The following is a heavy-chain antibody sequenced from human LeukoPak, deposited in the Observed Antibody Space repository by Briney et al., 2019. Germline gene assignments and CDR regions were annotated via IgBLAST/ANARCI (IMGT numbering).Heavy chain of an antibody. V-gene: IGHV4-39*02. D-gene: IGHD6-13*01. CDR3: ARDGSSSWFYYFDY. CDR1: GGSISSSSYY. J-gene: IGHJ4*02. Sequence: SETLSLTCTVSGGSISSSSYYWGWIRQPPGKGLEWIGSIYYSGSTYYNPSLKSRVTISVDTSKNQFSLKLSSVTAADTAVYYCARDGSSSWFYYFDYWGQGTLVTVSS. CDR2: IYYSGST.